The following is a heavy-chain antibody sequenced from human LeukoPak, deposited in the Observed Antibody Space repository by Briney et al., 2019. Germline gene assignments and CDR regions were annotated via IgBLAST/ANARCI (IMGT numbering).Heavy chain of an antibody. CDR1: GFTFSSYA. V-gene: IGHV3-30-3*01. Sequence: PGGSLRLSCAASGFTFSSYAMSWVRQAPGKGLEWLAVISYDGDKKHYADSVKGRFTISRDDSKNTLNLQMNSLRAEDTAVYYCARDSGYSTGYYPSGYWGQGTLVTVSS. CDR3: ARDSGYSTGYYPSGY. CDR2: ISYDGDKK. J-gene: IGHJ4*02. D-gene: IGHD3-22*01.